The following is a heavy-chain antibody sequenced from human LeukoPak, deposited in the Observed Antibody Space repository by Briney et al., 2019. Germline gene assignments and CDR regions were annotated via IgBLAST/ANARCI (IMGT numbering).Heavy chain of an antibody. D-gene: IGHD5-12*01. V-gene: IGHV4-34*01. CDR3: ARGKTDIVATIYYFDY. J-gene: IGHJ4*02. Sequence: PSETLSLTCTVSGGSISSYYWSWIRQPPGKGLEWIGEINHSGSTNYNPSLKSRVTISVDTSKNQFSLKLSSVTAADTAVYYCARGKTDIVATIYYFDYWGQGTLVTVSS. CDR2: INHSGST. CDR1: GGSISSYY.